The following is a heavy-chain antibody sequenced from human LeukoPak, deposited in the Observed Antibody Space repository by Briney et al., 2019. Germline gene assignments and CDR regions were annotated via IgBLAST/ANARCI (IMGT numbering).Heavy chain of an antibody. J-gene: IGHJ6*03. CDR2: IYPGDSDT. CDR3: ARCLRFLELDMPYYYYMDV. Sequence: HGESLKISCQGSGYTFANYWIGWMRQMPGKGLEWMGIIYPGDSDTRYSPSFQGQVTISADKSISTAYLQWSSLKASDTAMYYCARCLRFLELDMPYYYYMDVWGKGTTVTVSS. V-gene: IGHV5-51*01. CDR1: GYTFANYW. D-gene: IGHD3-3*01.